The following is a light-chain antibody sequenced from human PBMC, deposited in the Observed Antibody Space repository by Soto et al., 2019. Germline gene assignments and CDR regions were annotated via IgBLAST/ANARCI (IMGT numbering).Light chain of an antibody. CDR1: QGISSD. CDR3: QQLTIYPIT. CDR2: GAS. V-gene: IGKV1-9*01. Sequence: DIQLTQSPSFLSASVGDRVTITCRASQGISSDLAWYQQNPGKAPNLLIYGASNLQTGVPSRFSGSGSGTEFTLTISSLQPEDFATYYSQQLTIYPITFGQGTRLEIK. J-gene: IGKJ5*01.